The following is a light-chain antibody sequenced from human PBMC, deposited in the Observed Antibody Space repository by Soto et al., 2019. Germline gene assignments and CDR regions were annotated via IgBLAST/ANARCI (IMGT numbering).Light chain of an antibody. CDR1: QDITNY. V-gene: IGKV1-33*01. J-gene: IGKJ5*01. Sequence: DIQMTQSPSSQSASVGDRVTIISQASQDITNYLNWYQQKPGKAPKLLIHDSSNLETGVPSRFSGSGSGTYFSFTISSLQPEDIATYYCQQYDTLPLTFGQGTRLEIK. CDR3: QQYDTLPLT. CDR2: DSS.